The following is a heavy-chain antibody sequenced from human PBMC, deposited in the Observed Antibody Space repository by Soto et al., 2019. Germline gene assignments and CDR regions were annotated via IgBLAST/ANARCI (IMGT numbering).Heavy chain of an antibody. CDR1: GGTFGNSA. Sequence: QVQLVQSGAEVKKPGSSVTVSCKASGGTFGNSAISWVRQAPGQGLEGMGGIIPIFHTPDYAQKFQGRVTITADASTSTDYMDLPNLRSEDTAVYYCARDKDRQQLGGNSYYGIDVWGQGTTVTVSS. D-gene: IGHD3-3*02. CDR2: IIPIFHTP. CDR3: ARDKDRQQLGGNSYYGIDV. V-gene: IGHV1-69*12. J-gene: IGHJ6*02.